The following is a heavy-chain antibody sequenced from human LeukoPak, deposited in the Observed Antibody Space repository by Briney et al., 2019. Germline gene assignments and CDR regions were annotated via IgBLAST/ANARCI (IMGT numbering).Heavy chain of an antibody. V-gene: IGHV4-4*07. D-gene: IGHD5-18*01. CDR2: IYTSGIT. CDR1: GGSVSSYN. Sequence: SETLSLTCTVSGGSVSSYNWTWIRQPAGMGLELIGRIYTSGITNYSPSLRSRVTMSLDTSKNQFSLKMSSVTAADTAVYYCARKNVDTAMRNWFDPWGQGTLVTVSS. CDR3: ARKNVDTAMRNWFDP. J-gene: IGHJ5*02.